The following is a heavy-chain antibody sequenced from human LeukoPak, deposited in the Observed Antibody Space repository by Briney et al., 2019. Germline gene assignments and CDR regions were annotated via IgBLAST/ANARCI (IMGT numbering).Heavy chain of an antibody. CDR1: GFTFSSYA. Sequence: PGGSLRLSCAASGFTFSSYAMHWVRQAPGKGLEWVAVISYDGSNKYYADSVKGRFTISRDNSKNTLYLQMNSLRAEDTAVYYCAKGERLRDIDFDYWGQGTLVTVSS. CDR2: ISYDGSNK. J-gene: IGHJ4*02. V-gene: IGHV3-30-3*01. D-gene: IGHD6-25*01. CDR3: AKGERLRDIDFDY.